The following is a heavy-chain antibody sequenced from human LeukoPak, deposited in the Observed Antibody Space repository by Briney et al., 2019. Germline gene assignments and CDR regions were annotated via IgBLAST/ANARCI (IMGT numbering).Heavy chain of an antibody. D-gene: IGHD3-16*01. J-gene: IGHJ4*02. CDR1: GVTFDDYA. Sequence: PGRSLRLSCAASGVTFDDYAMHWVRQAPGKGLEWVSGISWNSGTIAYADSVKGRFTICRDNAKNSLYLQMNSLRAEDTALYYCANDVGSQEESAVLDYWGQGTLVTVSS. CDR3: ANDVGSQEESAVLDY. V-gene: IGHV3-9*01. CDR2: ISWNSGTI.